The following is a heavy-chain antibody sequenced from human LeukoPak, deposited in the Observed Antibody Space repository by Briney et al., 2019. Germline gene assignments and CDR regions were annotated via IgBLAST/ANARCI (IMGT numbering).Heavy chain of an antibody. Sequence: GGSMRLSCAASGLAFSAYKMHWVHQAPRKGLVWVSRISTDGYTTDYADFVQGRFTASRDNTKNTWSLEMNSLRAEDTAVYYCVVGGSPGYWGQGTLVTVSS. V-gene: IGHV3-74*01. CDR3: VVGGSPGY. CDR1: GLAFSAYK. D-gene: IGHD2-15*01. J-gene: IGHJ4*02. CDR2: ISTDGYTT.